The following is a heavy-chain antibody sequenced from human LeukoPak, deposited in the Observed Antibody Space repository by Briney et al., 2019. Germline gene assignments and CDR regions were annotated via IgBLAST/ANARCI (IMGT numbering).Heavy chain of an antibody. CDR1: GFTFSSYW. J-gene: IGHJ4*02. V-gene: IGHV3-74*01. CDR2: INTDGSST. Sequence: GGSLRLSCAASGFTFSSYWMHWVRQAPGKGLVWVSRINTDGSSTSYADSVKGRFTISRDNAKNTLYLQMNSLRAEDTAVYYCARGTVVTPGSVDYWGQGTLVTVSS. CDR3: ARGTVVTPGSVDY. D-gene: IGHD4-23*01.